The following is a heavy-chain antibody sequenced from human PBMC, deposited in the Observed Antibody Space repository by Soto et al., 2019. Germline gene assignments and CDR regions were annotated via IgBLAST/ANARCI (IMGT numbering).Heavy chain of an antibody. V-gene: IGHV4-39*01. CDR3: ARPGYSTPPDY. CDR1: GGSISSSSYY. CDR2: IYYSGNT. Sequence: PSETLSLTCTVSGGSISSSSYYWGWIRQPPGKGLEWIGSIYYSGNTYYKKSLKSRITISVDKSKNQFSLKLSYETAADTAVYYCARPGYSTPPDYWGQGTLVTVSS. J-gene: IGHJ4*02. D-gene: IGHD6-13*01.